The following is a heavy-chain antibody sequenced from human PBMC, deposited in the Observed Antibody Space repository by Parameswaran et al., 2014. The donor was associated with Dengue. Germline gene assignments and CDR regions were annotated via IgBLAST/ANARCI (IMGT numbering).Heavy chain of an antibody. D-gene: IGHD1-26*01. J-gene: IGHJ5*02. Sequence: WIRQPPGKRLEWVAFIRYDGSNKYYADSVKGRFTISRDNSKNTLYLQMNSLRAEDTAVYYCAKDGLSGSYWYWFDPWGQGTLVTVSS. CDR2: IRYDGSNK. CDR3: AKDGLSGSYWYWFDP. V-gene: IGHV3-30*02.